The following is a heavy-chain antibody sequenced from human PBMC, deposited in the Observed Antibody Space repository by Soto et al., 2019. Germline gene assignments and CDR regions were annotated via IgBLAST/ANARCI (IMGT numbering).Heavy chain of an antibody. CDR1: GVSVNSDYYY. V-gene: IGHV4-61*01. D-gene: IGHD1-1*01. CDR2: IYSSGRT. J-gene: IGHJ4*02. CDR3: AREFSNSPEAFDY. Sequence: SETLSLTCTVSGVSVNSDYYYWTWIRQPPGKGLEWIGYIYSSGRTNYNPSLASRLAMSVSTSRNQFSLRLSSVTAADTAVFYCAREFSNSPEAFDYWGQGALVTVSS.